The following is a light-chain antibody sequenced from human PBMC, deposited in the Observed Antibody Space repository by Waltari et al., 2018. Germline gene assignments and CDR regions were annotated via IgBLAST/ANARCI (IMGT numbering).Light chain of an antibody. Sequence: QSALTHPASVSWSPGQSLTIPCTGTNRAVGRHNYALLYQCHPGKAPELSIYAVTNRPSGVSDRFSGSKSGNTASLSISGLQPEDEADYYRSSYTSIKTPYVVFGGGTKVTVL. CDR1: NRAVGRHNY. V-gene: IGLV2-14*01. CDR2: AVT. CDR3: SSYTSIKTPYVV. J-gene: IGLJ2*01.